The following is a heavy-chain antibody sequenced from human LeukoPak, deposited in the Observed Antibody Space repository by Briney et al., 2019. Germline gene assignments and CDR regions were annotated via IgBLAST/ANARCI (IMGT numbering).Heavy chain of an antibody. CDR3: ANVPRSTVSY. CDR1: GFSFTTNW. Sequence: GGSLRLSCAASGFSFTTNWMHWVRQTPGKRLEWVAELNEDGTVKYYVNSVKGRFTISRDNAKNSLYLQMNRLRAEDTGVYFCANVPRSTVSYWGRGTLVTVSS. V-gene: IGHV3-7*01. J-gene: IGHJ4*02. D-gene: IGHD2-15*01. CDR2: LNEDGTVK.